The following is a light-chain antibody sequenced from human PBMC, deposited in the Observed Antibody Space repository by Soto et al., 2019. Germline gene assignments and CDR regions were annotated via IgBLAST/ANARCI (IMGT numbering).Light chain of an antibody. CDR1: RADIGAYKY. Sequence: QSVLTQPPSASGAPGQSVTISCTGTRADIGAYKYVSWYQQHPGKAPRLMIYEVSKRPSGVPDRFSGSKSGNTASLTVSGLQAEDEADYYCSSYAGGDNVFGGGTQLTVL. V-gene: IGLV2-8*01. CDR2: EVS. J-gene: IGLJ2*01. CDR3: SSYAGGDNV.